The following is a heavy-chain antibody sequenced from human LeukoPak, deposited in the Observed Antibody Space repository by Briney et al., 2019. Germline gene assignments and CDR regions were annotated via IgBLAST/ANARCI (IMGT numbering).Heavy chain of an antibody. D-gene: IGHD2-2*02. J-gene: IGHJ4*02. V-gene: IGHV4-39*01. CDR1: GGSISTSSYY. CDR3: ASVLYTTLVPRGTYFDN. CDR2: IYYTGST. Sequence: SETLSLTCTVSGGSISTSSYYWGWIRQPPGKGLAWIGSIYYTGSTSYNPSLKSRVTISVDTSKNQFSLKLSSVTAADTVSYTCASVLYTTLVPRGTYFDNWARETLVTVSS.